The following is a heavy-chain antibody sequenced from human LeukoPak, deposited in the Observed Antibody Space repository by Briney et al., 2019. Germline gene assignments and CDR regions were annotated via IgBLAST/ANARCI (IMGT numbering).Heavy chain of an antibody. J-gene: IGHJ4*02. D-gene: IGHD3-10*01. CDR2: ISGSGGST. CDR3: ARDYYGSGSYGKFDY. CDR1: GFTFSSYA. Sequence: GGSLRLSCAASGFTFSSYAMSWVRQAPGKGLEWVSAISGSGGSTYYADSVKGRFTISRDNSKNTLNLQMNSLRAEDTAVYYCARDYYGSGSYGKFDYWGQGTLVTVSS. V-gene: IGHV3-23*01.